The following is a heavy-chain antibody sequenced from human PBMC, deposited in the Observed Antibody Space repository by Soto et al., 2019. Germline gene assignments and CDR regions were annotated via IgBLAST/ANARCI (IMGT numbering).Heavy chain of an antibody. J-gene: IGHJ4*02. D-gene: IGHD1-26*01. Sequence: EVQLVESGGGLVQPGRSLRLSCVASGFTFDDYAMHWVRQVPGKGLEWVSGISWNSGSIGYADSVKGRFTISRDNAKNSLYLQMNSLTPEDTALYYCARQPRRSGSYHGGVDYWGQGTLVTVSS. V-gene: IGHV3-9*01. CDR2: ISWNSGSI. CDR3: ARQPRRSGSYHGGVDY. CDR1: GFTFDDYA.